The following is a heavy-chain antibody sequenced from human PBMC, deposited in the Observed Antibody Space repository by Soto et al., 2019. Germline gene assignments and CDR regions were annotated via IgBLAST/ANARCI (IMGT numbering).Heavy chain of an antibody. CDR3: ARGYYDFWSGYYISPYGMDV. CDR2: ISSRGSSI. V-gene: IGHV3-11*01. Sequence: VGSLRLSCAVSGFTFSDYYMSWIRQAPGKGLEWVSYISSRGSSIYYADSVKGRFTISRGNAKNSLYLQMNGLRAEDTAVYYCARGYYDFWSGYYISPYGMDVWGQGTTVTVSS. D-gene: IGHD3-3*01. CDR1: GFTFSDYY. J-gene: IGHJ6*02.